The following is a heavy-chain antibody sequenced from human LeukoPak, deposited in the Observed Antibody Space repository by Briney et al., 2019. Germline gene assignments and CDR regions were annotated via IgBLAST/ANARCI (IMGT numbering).Heavy chain of an antibody. D-gene: IGHD2-15*01. J-gene: IGHJ4*02. CDR3: ARGPGYLTDY. V-gene: IGHV3-7*01. CDR1: GFTFGDTW. CDR2: INQDGSVQ. Sequence: PGGSLRLSCAASGFTFGDTWMNWFRQAPGKGLEWVANINQDGSVQSYVDSVKGRFTISKDNAKNSLYLKMNSLRVEDTAVYYCARGPGYLTDYWGRGTLVTVSS.